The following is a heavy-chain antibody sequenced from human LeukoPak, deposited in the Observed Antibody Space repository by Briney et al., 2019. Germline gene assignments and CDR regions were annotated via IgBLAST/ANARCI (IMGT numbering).Heavy chain of an antibody. CDR1: GDSVSNNNYA. V-gene: IGHV6-1*01. CDR3: AGGYAFDV. Sequence: SQTLSLTCAISGDSVSNNNYAWNWIRQSPSRGLEWLRRTYYRSQWHNDYARSVVSRISVDPDTSKNQFSLHLSSVTPDDTAVYYCAGGYAFDVWGQGTMVTVSS. CDR2: TYYRSQWHN. J-gene: IGHJ3*01.